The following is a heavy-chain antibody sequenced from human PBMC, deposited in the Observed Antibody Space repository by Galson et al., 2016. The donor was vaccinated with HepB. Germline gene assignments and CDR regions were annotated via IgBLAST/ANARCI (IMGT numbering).Heavy chain of an antibody. CDR1: GITFSDSY. CDR3: ARVMVDYHYWSNKPKHYYSGMNV. CDR2: ISSSGSTI. J-gene: IGHJ6*02. V-gene: IGHV3-11*01. D-gene: IGHD3-3*01. Sequence: SLRLSCAASGITFSDSYMTWIRQAPGKGLEWLSYISSSGSTISYADSVKGRFTISRDNAKSSLYLQMNSRRAEDTAVYYCARVMVDYHYWSNKPKHYYSGMNVWGQGTTVTVSS.